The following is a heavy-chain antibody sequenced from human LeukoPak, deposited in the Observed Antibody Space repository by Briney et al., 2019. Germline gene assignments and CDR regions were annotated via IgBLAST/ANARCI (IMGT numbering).Heavy chain of an antibody. CDR2: IFHTGNS. J-gene: IGHJ3*02. CDR3: ARHPFSDGFDI. CDR1: GGSISTFY. V-gene: IGHV4-59*08. Sequence: PSETLSLTCTISGGSISTFYWSWLRQPPGEGLEWIAYIFHTGNSNYNPSLKGRVTISVDTSKNQFSLKVNSVTAADTAMYYCARHPFSDGFDIWGQGTMVTVSS.